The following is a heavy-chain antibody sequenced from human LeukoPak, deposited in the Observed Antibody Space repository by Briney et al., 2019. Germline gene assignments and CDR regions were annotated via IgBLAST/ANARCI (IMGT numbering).Heavy chain of an antibody. CDR1: GGSFSGYC. Sequence: SETLSLTCAVYGGSFSGYCWSWIRQPPGKGLEWIGEINHSGSTNYNPSLKSRVTISVDTSKNHFSLNLSSVTAADTAEYYCARVDTHEGCGSFDHWGQGTLVTVSS. J-gene: IGHJ4*02. D-gene: IGHD1-26*01. CDR3: ARVDTHEGCGSFDH. CDR2: INHSGST. V-gene: IGHV4-34*01.